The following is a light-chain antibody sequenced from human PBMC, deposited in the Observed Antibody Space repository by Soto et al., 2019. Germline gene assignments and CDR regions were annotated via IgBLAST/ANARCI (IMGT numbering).Light chain of an antibody. Sequence: DIQMTQSPSSLSASLGDRVTITCRASQGIGVYLAWFQQKPGKVPKLLIYAASTLQSGVPSRFIGSGSGTDFPLTISSLQPEDFATYYCQKYNSAPLTFGGGTKAEIK. CDR3: QKYNSAPLT. V-gene: IGKV1-27*01. J-gene: IGKJ4*01. CDR1: QGIGVY. CDR2: AAS.